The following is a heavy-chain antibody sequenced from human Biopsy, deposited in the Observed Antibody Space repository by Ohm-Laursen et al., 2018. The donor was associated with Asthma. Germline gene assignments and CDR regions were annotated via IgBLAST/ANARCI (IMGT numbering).Heavy chain of an antibody. CDR1: GFTFSSYA. CDR2: ISYDGSSK. J-gene: IGHJ4*02. V-gene: IGHV3-30-3*01. Sequence: SLRLSCAASGFTFSSYAMHWVRQAPGKGLEWMAVISYDGSSKYYADSVKGRFTISRDNSKNTLYLQMNSLRAEDTAVYYCAREGIAVAHFDYWGQGTLVTVSS. D-gene: IGHD6-19*01. CDR3: AREGIAVAHFDY.